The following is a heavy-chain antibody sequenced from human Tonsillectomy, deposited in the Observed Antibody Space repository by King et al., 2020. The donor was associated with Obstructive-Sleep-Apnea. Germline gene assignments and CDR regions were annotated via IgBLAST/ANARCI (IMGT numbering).Heavy chain of an antibody. V-gene: IGHV3-48*01. D-gene: IGHD4-17*01. J-gene: IGHJ4*02. CDR3: ARRNDYGDPYYFDY. Sequence: QLVQSVGGLVQPGGSLRLSCAASGFTFSSYSMNWVHQSQGKGLEWVSYISCISSTIYYADSVKGRFTISRDNAKNSLYLQMNSLRAEDTAVYYCARRNDYGDPYYFDYWGQGTLVTVSS. CDR1: GFTFSSYS. CDR2: ISCISSTI.